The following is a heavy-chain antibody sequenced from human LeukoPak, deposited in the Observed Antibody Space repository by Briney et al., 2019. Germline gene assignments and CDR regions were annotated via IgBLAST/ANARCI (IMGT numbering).Heavy chain of an antibody. CDR1: GYSISSGYY. CDR2: IYHSGST. J-gene: IGHJ4*02. D-gene: IGHD3-10*01. CDR3: ATSSRTYGSGSYSRFDY. V-gene: IGHV4-38-2*02. Sequence: SETLSLTCTVSGYSISSGYYWGWIRQPPGKGLEWIGSIYHSGSTYYNPSLKSRVTISVDTSKNQFSLKLSSVTAADTAVYYCATSSRTYGSGSYSRFDYWGQGTPVTVSS.